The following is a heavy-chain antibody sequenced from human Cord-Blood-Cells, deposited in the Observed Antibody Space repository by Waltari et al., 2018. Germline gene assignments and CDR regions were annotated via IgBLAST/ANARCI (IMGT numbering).Heavy chain of an antibody. CDR1: GGSISSYY. D-gene: IGHD6-19*01. J-gene: IGHJ3*02. Sequence: QVQLQESGPGLVKPSETLSLPCPVSGGSISSYYWSWIRPPAGKGLEWIGRIYTSGSTNYNPSLKSRVTMSVDTSKNQFSLKLSSVTAADTAVYYCARESSGWYHEAFDIWGQGTMVTVSS. CDR2: IYTSGST. CDR3: ARESSGWYHEAFDI. V-gene: IGHV4-4*07.